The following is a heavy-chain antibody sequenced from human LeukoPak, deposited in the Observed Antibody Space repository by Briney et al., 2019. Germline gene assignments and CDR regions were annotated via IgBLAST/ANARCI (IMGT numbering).Heavy chain of an antibody. CDR2: LYSDGNT. CDR3: ARGVEPLAANTLAY. CDR1: GFTVITKV. J-gene: IGHJ4*02. V-gene: IGHV3-53*01. D-gene: IGHD1-14*01. Sequence: GGALRLSCVASGFTVITKVLTWVRQAPGKGLEWVPVLYSDGNTKYAAAVQGRFTISRDNTKNTLYLELNSLRPADPAVYYCARGVEPLAANTLAYWGQGTLVTVSS.